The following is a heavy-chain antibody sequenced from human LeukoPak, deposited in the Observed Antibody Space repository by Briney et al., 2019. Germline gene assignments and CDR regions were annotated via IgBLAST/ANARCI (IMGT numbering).Heavy chain of an antibody. CDR1: GFTFSSYA. CDR3: AKDSAKKYDDY. J-gene: IGHJ4*02. V-gene: IGHV3-23*01. D-gene: IGHD2/OR15-2a*01. Sequence: GGSLRLSCAASGFTFSSYAVSWVRQAPGKGLEWVSGISGSDGSTNYADSVKGRFTISRENSKNTLYLQMNSLRAEDTAVYYCAKDSAKKYDDYWGQGTLVTVSS. CDR2: ISGSDGST.